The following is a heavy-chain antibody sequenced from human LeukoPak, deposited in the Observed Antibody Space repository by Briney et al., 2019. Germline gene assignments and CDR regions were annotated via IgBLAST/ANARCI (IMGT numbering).Heavy chain of an antibody. J-gene: IGHJ4*02. V-gene: IGHV1-18*01. CDR2: ISAHYGNT. Sequence: GASVKVSCKASGYIFTRYGISWVRQAPGQGHEWMGWISAHYGNTNYAQKFQGRLTMTTDTSTNTAYMELRSLRPDDTAVYYCARDFFHGHCSGLSCFLLDYWGQGSLVTVSS. CDR3: ARDFFHGHCSGLSCFLLDY. CDR1: GYIFTRYG. D-gene: IGHD2-15*01.